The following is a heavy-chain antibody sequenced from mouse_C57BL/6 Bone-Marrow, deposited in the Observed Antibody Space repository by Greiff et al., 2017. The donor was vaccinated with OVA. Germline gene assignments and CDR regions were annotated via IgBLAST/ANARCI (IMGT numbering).Heavy chain of an antibody. J-gene: IGHJ1*03. Sequence: EVQLVESGPGLAKPSQTLSLTCSVTGYSITSDYWNWIRKFPGNKLEYMGYISYSGSTYYNPSLKSRISITRDTSKNQYYLQLNSVTTEDTATYYCARLGRLRRGVYWYFDVWGTGTTVTVSS. CDR3: ARLGRLRRGVYWYFDV. V-gene: IGHV3-8*01. D-gene: IGHD2-4*01. CDR2: ISYSGST. CDR1: GYSITSDY.